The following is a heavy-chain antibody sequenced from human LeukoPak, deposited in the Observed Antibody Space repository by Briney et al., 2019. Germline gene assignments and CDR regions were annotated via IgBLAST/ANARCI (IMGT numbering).Heavy chain of an antibody. CDR1: GFTFSSYA. J-gene: IGHJ4*02. CDR3: AKGDCSGGSCVHFDY. CDR2: ISGSGGST. V-gene: IGHV3-23*01. D-gene: IGHD2-15*01. Sequence: GGSLRLSCAASGFTFSSYAMSWVRQAPGKGLEWVPAISGSGGSTYYADSVKGRFTISRDNSKNTLYLQMNSLRAEDTAVYYCAKGDCSGGSCVHFDYWGQGTLVTVSS.